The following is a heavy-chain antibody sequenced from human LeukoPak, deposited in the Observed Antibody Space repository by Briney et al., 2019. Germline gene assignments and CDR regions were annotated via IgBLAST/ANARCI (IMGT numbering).Heavy chain of an antibody. CDR1: GYTFTGYY. D-gene: IGHD6-13*01. CDR3: ARSRIAAAGTSDY. V-gene: IGHV1-2*02. J-gene: IGHJ4*02. CDR2: INPNSGGT. Sequence: GASVKVSCKASGYTFTGYYMHWVRQAPGQGLAGMGWINPNSGGTNYAQKFQGRVTMTRDTSISTAYMELSRLRSDDTAVYYCARSRIAAAGTSDYWGQGTLVTVSS.